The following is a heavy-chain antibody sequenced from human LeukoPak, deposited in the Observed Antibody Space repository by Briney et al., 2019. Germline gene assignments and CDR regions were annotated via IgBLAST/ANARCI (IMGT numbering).Heavy chain of an antibody. CDR3: AAYSCGYLYYFDY. CDR2: INHSGST. CDR1: GGSFSGYY. Sequence: SETLSLTCAVYGGSFSGYYWSWIRQPPGKGLEWIGEINHSGSTNYNPSLKSRVTISVDTSKNQFSLKLSSVTAADTAVYYCAAYSCGYLYYFDYWGQGTLVTVSS. J-gene: IGHJ4*02. V-gene: IGHV4-34*01. D-gene: IGHD5-18*01.